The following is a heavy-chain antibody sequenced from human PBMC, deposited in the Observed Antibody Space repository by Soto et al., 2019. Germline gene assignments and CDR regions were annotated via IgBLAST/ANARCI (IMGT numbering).Heavy chain of an antibody. CDR3: ARDLVRGVIDY. CDR1: GFTVSSYG. J-gene: IGHJ4*02. V-gene: IGHV3-33*01. D-gene: IGHD3-10*01. Sequence: QVQLVESGGGVVQPGRSLRLSCAASGFTVSSYGMHWVRQAPGKGLEWVAVIWYDGSNKYYADSVKGRFTISRDNSKNTLYLQMNSLRAEDTAVYYCARDLVRGVIDYWGQGTLVTVSS. CDR2: IWYDGSNK.